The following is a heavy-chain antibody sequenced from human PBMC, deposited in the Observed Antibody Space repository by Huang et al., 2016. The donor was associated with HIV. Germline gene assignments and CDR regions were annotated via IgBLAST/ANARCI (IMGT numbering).Heavy chain of an antibody. Sequence: QVQMVESGGGVVQPGGSLRLSCAASGFIFSNYGMHWVRQAPGKGLEWVTFIRNEGTNKNYAESVKGRFTISRDNSKNTVYLQMSSLRLEDTAVYYCAGSYGKFDYWGQGTLVSVSS. CDR1: GFIFSNYG. V-gene: IGHV3-30*02. J-gene: IGHJ4*02. CDR2: IRNEGTNK. D-gene: IGHD1-26*01. CDR3: AGSYGKFDY.